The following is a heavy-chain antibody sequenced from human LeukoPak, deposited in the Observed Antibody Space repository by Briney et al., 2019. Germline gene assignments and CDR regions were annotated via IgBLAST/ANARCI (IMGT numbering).Heavy chain of an antibody. CDR1: GGTFSSYA. J-gene: IGHJ4*02. Sequence: SVKVSCKASGGTFSSYAISWVRQAPGQGLEWMGRIIPILGIANYAQKFQGRVTITADKSTSTAYMELSSLRSEDTAAYYCAGGSGELEDSWGQGTLVTVSS. CDR3: AGGSGELEDS. D-gene: IGHD3-10*01. V-gene: IGHV1-69*04. CDR2: IIPILGIA.